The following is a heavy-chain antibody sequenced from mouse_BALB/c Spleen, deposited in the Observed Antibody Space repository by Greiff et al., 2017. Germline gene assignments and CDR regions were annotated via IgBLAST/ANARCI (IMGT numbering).Heavy chain of an antibody. V-gene: IGHV1-77*01. D-gene: IGHD1-1*01. CDR3: ARDYYGSSLYYYDMDY. CDR1: GYTFTDYV. J-gene: IGHJ4*01. Sequence: QVQLQQSGPELVKPGASVKMSCKASGYTFTDYVISWVKQRTGQGLEWIGEIYPGSGSTYYNEKFKGKATLTADKSSNTAYMQLSSLTSEDSAVYFCARDYYGSSLYYYDMDYWGQGTSVTVSS. CDR2: IYPGSGST.